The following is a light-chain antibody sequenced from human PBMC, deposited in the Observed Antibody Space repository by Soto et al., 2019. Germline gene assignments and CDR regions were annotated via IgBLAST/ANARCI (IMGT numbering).Light chain of an antibody. CDR1: GSNIGNNY. V-gene: IGLV1-51*01. CDR3: ATWDSSLSGVV. Sequence: QSVLTQPPSVSAAPGQKVTISCSGSGSNIGNNYVSWYQQLPGTAPKLLIYDNNKRPSGIPDRFSGSKSGTSATLGITGLQTGDEADYYCATWDSSLSGVVFGGGTKLTVL. J-gene: IGLJ2*01. CDR2: DNN.